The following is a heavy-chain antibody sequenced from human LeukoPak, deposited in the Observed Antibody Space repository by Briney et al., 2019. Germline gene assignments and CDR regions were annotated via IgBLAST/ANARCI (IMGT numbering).Heavy chain of an antibody. D-gene: IGHD1-20*01. J-gene: IGHJ5*02. Sequence: ASVKVSCKASAYIFTAYYMHWVRQAPGQGLEWMGWINPNSGGTNYAQRFQGRVTMTRDTSISTAYMELSRLRSDDTAVYYCAREGPTYNWKRDWFDPWGQGTLVTVSS. CDR1: AYIFTAYY. CDR3: AREGPTYNWKRDWFDP. CDR2: INPNSGGT. V-gene: IGHV1-2*02.